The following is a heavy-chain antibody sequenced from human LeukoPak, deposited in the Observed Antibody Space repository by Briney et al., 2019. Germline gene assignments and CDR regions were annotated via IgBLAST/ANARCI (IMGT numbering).Heavy chain of an antibody. V-gene: IGHV1-18*01. CDR3: ARDLRITMVRGVIMHLSSSGY. J-gene: IGHJ4*02. CDR1: GYTFTSYG. CDR2: ISAYNGNT. D-gene: IGHD3-10*01. Sequence: ASVKVSCKASGYTFTSYGISWVRQAPGQGLEWMGWISAYNGNTNYAQKLQGRVTMTTDTSTSTAYMELRSLRSDDTAVYYCARDLRITMVRGVIMHLSSSGYWDQGTLVTVSS.